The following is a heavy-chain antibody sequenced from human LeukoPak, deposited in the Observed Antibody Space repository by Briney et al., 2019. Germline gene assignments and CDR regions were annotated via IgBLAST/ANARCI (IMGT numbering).Heavy chain of an antibody. CDR1: GFTFSSYV. D-gene: IGHD3-22*01. CDR3: AKGDGRSAYYPASFDY. CDR2: ISNSGGST. V-gene: IGHV3-23*01. J-gene: IGHJ4*02. Sequence: PGGSLRLSCAASGFTFSSYVTSWVRQAPGKGLEWVSSISNSGGSTYYADSVKGRFTISRDNSKNTLYLQINSLRAEDTAVYYCAKGDGRSAYYPASFDYWGQGTLVTVSS.